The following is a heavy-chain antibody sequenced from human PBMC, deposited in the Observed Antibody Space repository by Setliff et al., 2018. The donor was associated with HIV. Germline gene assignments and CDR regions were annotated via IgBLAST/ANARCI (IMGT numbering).Heavy chain of an antibody. Sequence: PGGSLRLSCAASGITFTRYAMHWVRQAPGKGLEYVSGIKSDGGSTYYANSVKGRFTISRDNSKNTLYLQMGSLRPEDMAVYYCLPKRIVVPYWGQGTLVTVSS. V-gene: IGHV3-64*01. CDR1: GITFTRYA. CDR2: IKSDGGST. D-gene: IGHD2-15*01. CDR3: LPKRIVVPY. J-gene: IGHJ4*02.